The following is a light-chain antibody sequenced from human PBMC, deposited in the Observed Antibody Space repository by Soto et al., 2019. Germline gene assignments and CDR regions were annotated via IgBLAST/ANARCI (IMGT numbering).Light chain of an antibody. V-gene: IGLV2-23*01. CDR1: SSDVGRYNL. J-gene: IGLJ2*01. Sequence: QSVLTQPASVPGSPGQSITISCTGTSSDVGRYNLVSWYQQYPGKAPKLLIYEGSERPSGVSNRFSGSKSGNSASLTISGLQAEDEADYYCCSYASSNTFVFGGGTKLTVL. CDR3: CSYASSNTFV. CDR2: EGS.